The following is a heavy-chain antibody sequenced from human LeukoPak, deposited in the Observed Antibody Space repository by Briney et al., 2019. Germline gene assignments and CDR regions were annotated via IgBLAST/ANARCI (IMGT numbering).Heavy chain of an antibody. Sequence: PGGSLRLSCAASGFTLNYYAMSWVRQAPGKGLEWVSGISDNEGKTYYTDSVKGRFTISRDNTKNTVYLQMNILRADDTAVYFCARHDTFIPYWGQGTLVTVSS. CDR1: GFTLNYYA. V-gene: IGHV3-23*01. J-gene: IGHJ4*02. CDR2: ISDNEGKT. CDR3: ARHDTFIPY. D-gene: IGHD3-16*02.